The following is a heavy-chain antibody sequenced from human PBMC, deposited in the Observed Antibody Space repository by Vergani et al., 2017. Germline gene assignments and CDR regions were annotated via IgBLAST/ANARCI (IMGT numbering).Heavy chain of an antibody. CDR3: ARASGSYPYYYGMDV. V-gene: IGHV4-30-4*08. CDR1: GGSISSGDYH. Sequence: QVQLQESGPGLVKPSQTLSLTCTVSGGSISSGDYHWSWICQPPGKGPEWIGYIYYSGSTYYTPSLKSRVTISVDTSKNQFSLKLSSVTAADTAVYYCARASGSYPYYYGMDVWGQGTTVTVSS. CDR2: IYYSGST. J-gene: IGHJ6*02. D-gene: IGHD1-26*01.